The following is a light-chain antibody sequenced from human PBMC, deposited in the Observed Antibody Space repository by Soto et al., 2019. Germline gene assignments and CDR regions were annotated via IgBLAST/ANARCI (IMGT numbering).Light chain of an antibody. CDR2: GAS. Sequence: EIVLTHSPGTLSLSTGERATRSCRASQSVSFSYLAWYQQKPGQAPRLLIYGASSRATGIPDRFIGSGSGTDFTLTISRVEPEDFAVYYCQQYGSSPLTFGQGTMVDIK. CDR1: QSVSFSY. CDR3: QQYGSSPLT. V-gene: IGKV3-20*01. J-gene: IGKJ1*01.